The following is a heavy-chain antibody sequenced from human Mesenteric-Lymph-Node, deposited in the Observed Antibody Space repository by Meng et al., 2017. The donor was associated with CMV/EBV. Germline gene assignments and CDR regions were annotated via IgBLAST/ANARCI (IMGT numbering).Heavy chain of an antibody. V-gene: IGHV4-4*02. D-gene: IGHD2-15*01. Sequence: SGRSVTSRDWWSWVRQSPEKGLGWIGEIYHSGTTNYNPSLKTRVTMSLDPSKNQFSLKLTSVTAADTAAYYCASLGYCSGSDCYRVSWGQGTLVTVSS. CDR3: ASLGYCSGSDCYRVS. J-gene: IGHJ5*02. CDR1: GRSVTSRDW. CDR2: IYHSGTT.